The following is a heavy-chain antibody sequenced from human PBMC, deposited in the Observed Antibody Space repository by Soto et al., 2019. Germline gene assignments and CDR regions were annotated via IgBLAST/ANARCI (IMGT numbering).Heavy chain of an antibody. J-gene: IGHJ4*02. D-gene: IGHD2-15*01. CDR2: IWYDGSNK. CDR3: ARDIGRGLFPFDY. CDR1: GFTFSSYG. Sequence: QVQLVESGGGVVQPGRSLRLSCAASGFTFSSYGMHWVRQAPGKGLEWVAVIWYDGSNKYYADSVKGRFTISRDNSKNTLYLQMNSLRAEDTAVYYCARDIGRGLFPFDYWGQGTLVTVSS. V-gene: IGHV3-33*01.